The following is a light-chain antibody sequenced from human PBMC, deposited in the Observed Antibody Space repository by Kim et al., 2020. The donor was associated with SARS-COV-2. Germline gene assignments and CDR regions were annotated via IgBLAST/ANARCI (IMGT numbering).Light chain of an antibody. Sequence: QFALTQPRSVSGSPGQSVTISCTGTSSDVGGYDYVSWYQQHPGKAPKLMIYDVTERPSGVPDRFSASKSGNTASLTISGLQAEDEADYYCCSYAGRPPYVFGTGTKVTVL. CDR2: DVT. J-gene: IGLJ1*01. CDR1: SSDVGGYDY. CDR3: CSYAGRPPYV. V-gene: IGLV2-11*01.